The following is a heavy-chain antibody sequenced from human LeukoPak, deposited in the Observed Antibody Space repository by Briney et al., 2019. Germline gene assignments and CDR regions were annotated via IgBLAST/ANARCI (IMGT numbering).Heavy chain of an antibody. CDR1: GFTFTNAW. V-gene: IGHV3-7*01. D-gene: IGHD4-17*01. CDR2: IKQDGSEK. CDR3: ARDHYGDSDY. J-gene: IGHJ4*02. Sequence: GGSLRLSCAASGFTFTNAWMNWVRQAPGKGLEWVANIKQDGSEKYYVDSVKGRFTISRDNAKNSLYLQMNSLRAEDTAVYYCARDHYGDSDYWGQGTLVTVSS.